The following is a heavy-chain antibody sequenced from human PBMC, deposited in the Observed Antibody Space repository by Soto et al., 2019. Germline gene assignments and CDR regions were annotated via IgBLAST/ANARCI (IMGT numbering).Heavy chain of an antibody. J-gene: IGHJ6*02. Sequence: PSETLSLTCTFSGDSVTSVSDYWSWIRQPPGKGLEWIGYIYYSGSADYNPSLGSRVTISIDTSKNQFSLKLTSVTAADTAVYYCARGVGFGYYYYHMDLWGQGTTVTV. D-gene: IGHD3-10*01. CDR2: IYYSGSA. CDR1: GDSVTSVSDY. V-gene: IGHV4-61*01. CDR3: ARGVGFGYYYYHMDL.